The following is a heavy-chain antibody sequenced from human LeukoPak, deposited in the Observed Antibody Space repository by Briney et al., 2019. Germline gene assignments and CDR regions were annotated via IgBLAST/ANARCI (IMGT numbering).Heavy chain of an antibody. D-gene: IGHD2-2*01. J-gene: IGHJ6*04. CDR3: ARLGYCSSTSCYPDV. CDR1: GHSISSAYY. V-gene: IGHV4-38-2*02. Sequence: SETLPLTCTVSGHSISSAYYWGWIRQPPGKGLEWIGSVHQSGSNSYNPSLKSRVTISLDTSNNQVSLNLRFVTAADTAVYYCARLGYCSSTSCYPDVWGKGSTVTVSS. CDR2: VHQSGSN.